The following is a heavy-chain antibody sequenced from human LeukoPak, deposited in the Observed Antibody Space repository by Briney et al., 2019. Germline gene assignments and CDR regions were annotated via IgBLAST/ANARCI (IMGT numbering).Heavy chain of an antibody. CDR3: TRGHHDSNV. V-gene: IGHV3-7*04. CDR2: IKEDGREI. Sequence: GGSLRLSCVGSGYPFGKHWMTWVRQAPGKGLEWLANIKEDGREINYLDSVKGRFTISRDNGKNTLSLQMNSLRADDTAVYYCTRGHHDSNVWGQGTMIIVSS. CDR1: GYPFGKHW. J-gene: IGHJ3*01. D-gene: IGHD3-16*01.